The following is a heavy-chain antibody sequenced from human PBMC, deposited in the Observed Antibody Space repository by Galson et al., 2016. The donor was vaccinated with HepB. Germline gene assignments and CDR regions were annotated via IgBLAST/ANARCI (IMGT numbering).Heavy chain of an antibody. CDR1: GFTVSSNY. D-gene: IGHD3-16*02. V-gene: IGHV3-53*01. Sequence: SLRLSCAASGFTVSSNYMSWVRQAPGKGLEWVSLIYSGGSTSYADSVKGRFTISRDHFKDTLYLQMNSLRAEDTAVYTCGRSPGAYWGQGTLVTVSS. CDR3: GRSPGAY. CDR2: IYSGGST. J-gene: IGHJ4*02.